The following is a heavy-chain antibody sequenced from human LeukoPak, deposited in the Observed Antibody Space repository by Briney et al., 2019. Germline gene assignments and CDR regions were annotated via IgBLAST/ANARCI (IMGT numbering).Heavy chain of an antibody. Sequence: GGPLRLSCAASGFPFGDFAMTWVRQVPGGGLQWVSTITRSGQNTYYADSVRGRFTISRDDYKGMLYLQMNSLRAEDTAMYYCVKDDYCSIPGCVIDALVVWRQGTVVTVSS. CDR2: ITRSGQNT. J-gene: IGHJ3*01. CDR3: VKDDYCSIPGCVIDALVV. D-gene: IGHD4-11*01. V-gene: IGHV3-23*01. CDR1: GFPFGDFA.